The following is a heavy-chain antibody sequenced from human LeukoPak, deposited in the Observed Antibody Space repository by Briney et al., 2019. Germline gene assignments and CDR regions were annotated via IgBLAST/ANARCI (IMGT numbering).Heavy chain of an antibody. V-gene: IGHV4-4*02. CDR3: ARRDYYDITGYFDY. CDR2: IYHSGST. CDR1: GGSISSSNW. D-gene: IGHD3-22*01. J-gene: IGHJ4*02. Sequence: SETLSLTCAVSGGSISSSNWWSWVRQPPGKGLEWIGEIYHSGSTNYNPSLKSRVTISVDKSKNQFSLKLSSVTAADTAVYFCARRDYYDITGYFDYWGQGSLVTVSS.